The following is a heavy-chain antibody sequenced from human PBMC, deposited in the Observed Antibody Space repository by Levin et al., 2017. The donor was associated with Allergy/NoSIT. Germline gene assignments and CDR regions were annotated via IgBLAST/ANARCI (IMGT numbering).Heavy chain of an antibody. V-gene: IGHV3-23*01. Sequence: QTGGSLRLSCAASGFTFSSYAMIWVRQAPGKGLEWVSAISGGGGSTYYADSVKGRFSISRDNSRNTLYLQMNSLRAEDTAVYYCAKDWQYGSTHRGADYFDYWGQGTLVTVSS. CDR2: ISGGGGST. J-gene: IGHJ4*02. D-gene: IGHD6-13*01. CDR1: GFTFSSYA. CDR3: AKDWQYGSTHRGADYFDY.